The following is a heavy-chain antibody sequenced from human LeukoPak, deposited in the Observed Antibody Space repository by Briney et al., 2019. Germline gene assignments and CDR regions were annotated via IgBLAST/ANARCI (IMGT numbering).Heavy chain of an antibody. V-gene: IGHV3-21*01. D-gene: IGHD1-26*01. J-gene: IGHJ4*02. Sequence: GGSLRLSCAGSGFTFTIYSLNWVRQAPGKGLELVSCFSSHGNYIYYADSVKGRFTVSRDDATNSVFLQMNSLRAEDTGIYYCARDGQWDLTYYLDYWGQGILVTVSS. CDR2: FSSHGNYI. CDR1: GFTFTIYS. CDR3: ARDGQWDLTYYLDY.